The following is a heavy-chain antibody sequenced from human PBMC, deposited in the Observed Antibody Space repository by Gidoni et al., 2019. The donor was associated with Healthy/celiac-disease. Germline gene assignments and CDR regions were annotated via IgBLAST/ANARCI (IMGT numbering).Heavy chain of an antibody. CDR3: AKGLGDFWSGYYTAYYYYGMDV. CDR2: IRGSGGST. CDR1: GFTFSSYA. J-gene: IGHJ6*02. V-gene: IGHV3-23*01. D-gene: IGHD3-3*01. Sequence: EVQLLESGGGLVQPGGSLRLSCAASGFTFSSYAMSWVRQAPGKGLEWVSAIRGSGGSTYYADSVKGRFTISRDNSKNTLYLQMNSLRAEDTAVYYCAKGLGDFWSGYYTAYYYYGMDVWGQGTTVTVSS.